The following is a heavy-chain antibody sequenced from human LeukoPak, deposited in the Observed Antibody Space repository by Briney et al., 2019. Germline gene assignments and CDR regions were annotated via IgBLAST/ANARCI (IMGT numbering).Heavy chain of an antibody. V-gene: IGHV4-39*01. CDR1: GGSISGSSYY. CDR3: ARQDYGDLPFDY. CDR2: IYYSGST. D-gene: IGHD4-17*01. J-gene: IGHJ4*02. Sequence: SETLSLTCTVSGGSISGSSYYWGWIRQPPGKGLEWIGSIYYSGSTYYNPSLKSRVTISVDTSKNQFSLKLSSVTAADTAVYYCARQDYGDLPFDYWGQGTLVTVSS.